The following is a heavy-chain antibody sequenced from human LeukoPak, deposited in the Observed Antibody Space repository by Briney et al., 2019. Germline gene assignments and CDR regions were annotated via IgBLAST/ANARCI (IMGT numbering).Heavy chain of an antibody. CDR2: ISSSGSTI. V-gene: IGHV3-11*04. Sequence: GGSLRLSCAASGFTFSSYAMSWIRQAPGKGLEWVSYISSSGSTIYYADSVKGRFTISRDNAKNSLYLQMNSLRAEDTAVYYCARGDYYDSSGYLDYWGQGTLVTVSS. D-gene: IGHD3-22*01. CDR3: ARGDYYDSSGYLDY. J-gene: IGHJ4*02. CDR1: GFTFSSYA.